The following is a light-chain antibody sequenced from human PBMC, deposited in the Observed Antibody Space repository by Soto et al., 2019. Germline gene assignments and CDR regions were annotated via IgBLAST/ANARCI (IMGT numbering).Light chain of an antibody. CDR2: RDG. Sequence: QSALTQPPSASGTPGQSLTISCAGSSSNIGSHYVYWYQHLPGTAPKLLIFRDGQRPSGVPDRFFGSKSGTSASLAISGLRSEDEAHYYCAVWDDSLSGALIGGGTKLTVL. CDR1: SSNIGSHY. CDR3: AVWDDSLSGAL. V-gene: IGLV1-47*01. J-gene: IGLJ2*01.